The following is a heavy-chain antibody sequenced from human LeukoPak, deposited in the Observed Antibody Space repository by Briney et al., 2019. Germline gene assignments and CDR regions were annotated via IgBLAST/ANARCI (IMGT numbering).Heavy chain of an antibody. J-gene: IGHJ6*02. Sequence: GGSLRLSCVVSGFTFRTYAMHWVRQAPGKGLEWVANIKQDGSEKYYVDSVKGRFTISRDNAKNSLYLQMNSLRAEDTAVYYRARLNDYYGMDVWGQGTTVTVSS. CDR3: ARLNDYYGMDV. CDR1: GFTFRTYA. CDR2: IKQDGSEK. V-gene: IGHV3-7*05.